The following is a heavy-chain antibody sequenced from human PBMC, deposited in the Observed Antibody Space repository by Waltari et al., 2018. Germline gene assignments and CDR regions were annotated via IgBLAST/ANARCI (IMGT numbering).Heavy chain of an antibody. J-gene: IGHJ6*03. CDR2: IYPSGIP. CDR3: ARSIVVVPAANYYYYYYYMDV. Sequence: QVQLQESGPGLLKPSETLSLSCTVSGGSLNGYYWSWIRQPAGEGLEWVGRIYPSGIPNYNPSLKSRVTMSVDTSRNQFSLKLTSVTGADTAIYYCARSIVVVPAANYYYYYYYMDVWGKGTTVTISS. V-gene: IGHV4-4*07. CDR1: GGSLNGYY. D-gene: IGHD2-2*01.